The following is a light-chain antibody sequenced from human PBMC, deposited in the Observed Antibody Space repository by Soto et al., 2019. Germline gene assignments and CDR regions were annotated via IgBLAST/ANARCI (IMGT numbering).Light chain of an antibody. CDR2: GAS. V-gene: IGKV3-20*01. J-gene: IGKJ1*01. CDR1: QNVDSNY. Sequence: ELVSTQSPGSLALSLGERATLACRASQNVDSNYLAWYQQKPGQAPRIIIFGASGRATGIPDRFSGSGSGTDFTLTISRLEPEDFAVYYCQQYGSLSWTFGQGTKVDIK. CDR3: QQYGSLSWT.